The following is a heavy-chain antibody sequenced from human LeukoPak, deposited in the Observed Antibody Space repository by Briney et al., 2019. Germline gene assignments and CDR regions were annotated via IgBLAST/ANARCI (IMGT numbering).Heavy chain of an antibody. V-gene: IGHV3-21*01. CDR2: ISTSGTYI. CDR3: ARAPYGDYGS. D-gene: IGHD4-17*01. CDR1: GFTFSSSN. J-gene: IGHJ4*02. Sequence: PGGSLRLSCEASGFTFSSSNMNWVRQAPGKGLEWVSSISTSGTYISYADSVRGRFTISRDNAKNSLYLQMNSLRAEDTAMYYCARAPYGDYGSWGQGTLVTVSS.